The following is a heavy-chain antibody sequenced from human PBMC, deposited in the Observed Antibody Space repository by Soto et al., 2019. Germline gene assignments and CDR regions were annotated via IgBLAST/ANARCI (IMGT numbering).Heavy chain of an antibody. CDR2: INAGNGNT. D-gene: IGHD1-26*01. Sequence: QVKLVQYGAEEKKPGASVKVSCKASGYTFTSYAMHWVRQAPGQRLEWMGWINAGNGNTKYSQKFQGRVTITRDTSASTAYMELSSLRSEDTAVYYCASSGSYWGIDCWGQGTLVTVSS. J-gene: IGHJ4*02. CDR1: GYTFTSYA. V-gene: IGHV1-3*05. CDR3: ASSGSYWGIDC.